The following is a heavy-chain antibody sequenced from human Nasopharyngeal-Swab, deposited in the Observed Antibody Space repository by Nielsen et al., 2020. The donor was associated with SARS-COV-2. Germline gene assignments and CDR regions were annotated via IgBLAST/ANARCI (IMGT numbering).Heavy chain of an antibody. CDR1: GEIFTSYD. CDR2: MNPNSGNT. Sequence: GSAKVSCKASGEIFTSYDINWVRQATGQGLEWMGWMNPNSGNTGYAQKFQGRVTITRNTSISTAYMELSSLRSEDTAVYYCARVYCSSTSCFYGMDVWGQGTTVTVSS. CDR3: ARVYCSSTSCFYGMDV. V-gene: IGHV1-8*03. J-gene: IGHJ6*02. D-gene: IGHD2-2*01.